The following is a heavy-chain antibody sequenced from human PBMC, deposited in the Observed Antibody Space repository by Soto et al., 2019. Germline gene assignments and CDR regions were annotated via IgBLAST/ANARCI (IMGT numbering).Heavy chain of an antibody. CDR1: GFTFSSYD. D-gene: IGHD1-1*01. V-gene: IGHV3-48*03. CDR3: ARDGSWVQPFDY. CDR2: ISTGGTVR. Sequence: PGGSLRLSCAASGFTFSSYDMNWVRQAPGKGLEWISYISTGGTVRYYAASVKGRFTISRDNAANSLFLQMNSLRAEDTAVYHSARDGSWVQPFDYGGQGTRVTVSS. J-gene: IGHJ4*02.